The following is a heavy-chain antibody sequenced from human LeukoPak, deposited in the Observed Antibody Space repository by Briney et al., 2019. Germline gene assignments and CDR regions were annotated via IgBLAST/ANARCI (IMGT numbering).Heavy chain of an antibody. CDR1: GLTFSSYW. V-gene: IGHV3-74*01. CDR3: ARVGVPQYAFDI. D-gene: IGHD2-2*01. Sequence: GGSLRLSCVASGLTFSSYWMHWVRQVPGKGPVWVSRINSDGSITSYADSVKGRFTISRDNAKNTLYLQVNSPRAEDTAVYSCARVGVPQYAFDIWGQGTWVTVSS. J-gene: IGHJ3*02. CDR2: INSDGSIT.